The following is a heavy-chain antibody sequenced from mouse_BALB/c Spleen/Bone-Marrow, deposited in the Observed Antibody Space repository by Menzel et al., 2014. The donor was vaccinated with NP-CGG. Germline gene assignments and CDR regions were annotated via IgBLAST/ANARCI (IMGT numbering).Heavy chain of an antibody. CDR1: GFTFSSYA. J-gene: IGHJ2*01. CDR2: ISSGGSYT. Sequence: EVKVVESGGGLVKPGGSLKLSCAASGFTFSSYAMSWVRQTPEERLEWVATISSGGSYTYYPDSVKGRFTISRDNAKNTLYLQMSSLRSEDTAMYYCARQLLRYYFDYWGQGTTLTVSS. CDR3: ARQLLRYYFDY. V-gene: IGHV5-9-3*01. D-gene: IGHD1-1*01.